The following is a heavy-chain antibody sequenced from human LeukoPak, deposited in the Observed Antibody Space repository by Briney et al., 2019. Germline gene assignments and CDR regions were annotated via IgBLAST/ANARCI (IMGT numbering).Heavy chain of an antibody. CDR1: GFTFSSYE. CDR3: ARSTMVRGVEFDY. D-gene: IGHD3-10*01. V-gene: IGHV3-48*03. J-gene: IGHJ4*02. CDR2: ISSSGSTI. Sequence: PGGSLRLSCAASGFTFSSYEMNWVRQAPGKGLEWVSYISSSGSTIYYADSVKGRFTISRDNAKNSLYLQMNSLRAEDTAVYYCARSTMVRGVEFDYWGQGTLVTVSS.